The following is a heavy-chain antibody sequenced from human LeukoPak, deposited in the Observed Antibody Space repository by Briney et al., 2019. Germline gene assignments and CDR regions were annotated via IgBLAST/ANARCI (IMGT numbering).Heavy chain of an antibody. CDR2: INGDGSVT. CDR3: AIRIAVPGGFDN. D-gene: IGHD6-19*01. Sequence: PGGSLRLSCAASGFTFSSYWMHWVRQAPGKGPVWVSHINGDGSVTGYADSVKGRFTISRDNARNTLYVQMNSLRAEDTAVYYCAIRIAVPGGFDNRGQGTLVTVAS. J-gene: IGHJ4*02. V-gene: IGHV3-74*01. CDR1: GFTFSSYW.